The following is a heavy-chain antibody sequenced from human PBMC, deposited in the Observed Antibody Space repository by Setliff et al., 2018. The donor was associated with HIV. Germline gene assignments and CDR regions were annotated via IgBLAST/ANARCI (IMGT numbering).Heavy chain of an antibody. D-gene: IGHD5-12*01. Sequence: ETLSLTCAVYGGSFSGYYWSWIRQPPGKGLEWIGEFTHGRSTNNNPSLKSRVTISGDSTKNQLSLKLTSMTAADTAVYYCARGGRSTVATRAWFDPWGQGTLVTVSS. CDR1: GGSFSGYY. CDR2: FTHGRST. V-gene: IGHV4-34*01. CDR3: ARGGRSTVATRAWFDP. J-gene: IGHJ5*02.